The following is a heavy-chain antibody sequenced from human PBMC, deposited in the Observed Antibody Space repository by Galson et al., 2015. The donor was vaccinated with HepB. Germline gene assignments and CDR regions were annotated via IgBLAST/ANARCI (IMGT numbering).Heavy chain of an antibody. CDR2: ISSSSSYT. Sequence: SLRLSCAASGFTFSDYYMSWIRQAPGKGLERVSYISSSSSYTNYADSVKGRFTISRDNAKNSLYLQMNSLRAEDTAVYYCARAYDSSGYYSDYWGQGTLVTVSS. V-gene: IGHV3-11*06. D-gene: IGHD3-22*01. CDR1: GFTFSDYY. J-gene: IGHJ4*02. CDR3: ARAYDSSGYYSDY.